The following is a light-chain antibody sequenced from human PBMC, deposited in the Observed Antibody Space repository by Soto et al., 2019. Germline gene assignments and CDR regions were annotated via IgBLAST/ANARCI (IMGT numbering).Light chain of an antibody. Sequence: QSVLTQPPSASGTPGQRVIISCSGSNSNIGSNTANWYQQLPGTAPKLLIYINNQRPSGVPARFSGSKSGTSASLAISGLQSEDEADYYCAAWDDGLNGVVFGGGTKLTVL. CDR3: AAWDDGLNGVV. J-gene: IGLJ2*01. CDR2: INN. CDR1: NSNIGSNT. V-gene: IGLV1-44*01.